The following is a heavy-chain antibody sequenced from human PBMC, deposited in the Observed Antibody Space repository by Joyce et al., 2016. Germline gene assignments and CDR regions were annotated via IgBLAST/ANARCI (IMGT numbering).Heavy chain of an antibody. D-gene: IGHD3-10*02. CDR1: GYSFTSHW. V-gene: IGHV5-10-1*03. J-gene: IGHJ5*02. CDR3: ARHVTDWFDP. CDR2: MDPRDSYT. Sequence: EVQLVQSGAEVKKPGESLRISCKGSGYSFTSHWISWVRQMPGKGLEWMGRMDPRDSYTDYSPSFEGHVTISVDKTISAADLQWSSLRASDTAIYYCARHVTDWFDPWGQGTLVTVSS.